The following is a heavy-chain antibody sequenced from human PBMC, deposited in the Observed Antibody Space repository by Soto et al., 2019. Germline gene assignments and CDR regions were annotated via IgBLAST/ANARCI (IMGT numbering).Heavy chain of an antibody. CDR3: AHRPSTYCSSTSRYPSHPFDY. CDR1: GFSLSTSGVG. Sequence: QITLKESGPTLVSPTRTLTLTCTFSGFSLSTSGVGVDWIRQPPGKALEWLALIYWDDDKRYSPSLKSRLTITKDTSKNQVVLTMTNMDPVDTATYYCAHRPSTYCSSTSRYPSHPFDYWGQGTLVTVSS. V-gene: IGHV2-5*02. J-gene: IGHJ4*02. CDR2: IYWDDDK. D-gene: IGHD2-2*01.